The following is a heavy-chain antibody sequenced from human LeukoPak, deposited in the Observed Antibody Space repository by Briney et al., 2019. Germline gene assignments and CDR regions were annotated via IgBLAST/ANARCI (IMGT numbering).Heavy chain of an antibody. CDR3: ARVADYRRRDYYYYAMDV. Sequence: PGGSLRLSCGASGFNFGDHGMSWVRRARGKGVERVSGLNWSGGDTGYADSVKGRFTISRDNAKNSLYLQMNNVRAEDTALYHCARVADYRRRDYYYYAMDVWGQGTTVTVSS. J-gene: IGHJ6*02. CDR2: LNWSGGDT. V-gene: IGHV3-20*01. D-gene: IGHD4-11*01. CDR1: GFNFGDHG.